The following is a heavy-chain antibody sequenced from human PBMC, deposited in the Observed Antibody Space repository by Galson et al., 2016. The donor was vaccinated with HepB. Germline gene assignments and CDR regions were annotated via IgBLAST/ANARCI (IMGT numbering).Heavy chain of an antibody. J-gene: IGHJ4*02. CDR1: GFTFSDYY. CDR3: ARVLPGSSSWFYFGS. Sequence: SLRLSCAATGFTFSDYYMSWIRQAPAKGLEWISYITSSGSYTMYADSVKGRFTISRDNAKNSVSLQMNSLRDEDTGIYFCARVLPGSSSWFYFGSWGQGTLVTVSS. CDR2: ITSSGSYT. D-gene: IGHD6-13*01. V-gene: IGHV3-11*06.